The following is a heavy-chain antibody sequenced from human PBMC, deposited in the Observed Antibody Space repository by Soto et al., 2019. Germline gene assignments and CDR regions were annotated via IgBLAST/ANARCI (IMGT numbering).Heavy chain of an antibody. V-gene: IGHV4-59*01. Sequence: PSETLSLTCTVSGGSISSYYWNWIRQPPGKGLEWIGYIHYSGSTNYNPSLKSRVTISVDTSKNQFSLKLNSVTAADTAVYYCARATYSSGWYDYFDYWGQGTLVTVSS. CDR2: IHYSGST. CDR3: ARATYSSGWYDYFDY. D-gene: IGHD6-19*01. J-gene: IGHJ4*02. CDR1: GGSISSYY.